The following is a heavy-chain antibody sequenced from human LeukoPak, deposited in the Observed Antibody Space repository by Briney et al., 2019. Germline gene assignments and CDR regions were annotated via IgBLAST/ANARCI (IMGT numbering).Heavy chain of an antibody. CDR1: GGSINSYY. CDR2: IYHSGST. Sequence: SETLSLTCTVSGGSINSYYWSWIRQPPGKGLEWIGYIYHSGSTNYNPSLKSRVTISVDTSKNQLSLRLSSVTAADTAVYYCARVTGYMTEDYFDYWGQGTLITVSS. J-gene: IGHJ4*02. CDR3: ARVTGYMTEDYFDY. V-gene: IGHV4-59*01. D-gene: IGHD6-13*01.